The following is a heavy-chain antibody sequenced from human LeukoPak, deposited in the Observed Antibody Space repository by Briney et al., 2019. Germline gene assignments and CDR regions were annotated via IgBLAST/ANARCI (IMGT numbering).Heavy chain of an antibody. Sequence: GGSLRLSCAASESTFSAYTMNWVRQAPGKGLEWVSSISGPSSDIHYADSVKGRFTISRDNSKNTLYLQMNSLRAEDTAVYYCAKEEESWFGGIVVVVAATFHGAFDYWGQGTLVTVSS. CDR3: AKEEESWFGGIVVVVAATFHGAFDY. V-gene: IGHV3-23*01. J-gene: IGHJ4*02. CDR2: ISGPSSDI. CDR1: ESTFSAYT. D-gene: IGHD2-15*01.